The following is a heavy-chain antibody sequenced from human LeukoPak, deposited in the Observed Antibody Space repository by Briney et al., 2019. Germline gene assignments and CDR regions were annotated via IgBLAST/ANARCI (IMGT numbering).Heavy chain of an antibody. CDR2: INPNSGGA. J-gene: IGHJ4*02. Sequence: ASVSVSCKASAYTFTAYYFHWVRQAPGQGLEWIGWINPNSGGANYAQKFQGRVTMTRDTSISTAFLELSSLRFDDTAVYYCATGTEVTRYYYFNYWGQGTLVTVSS. CDR1: AYTFTAYY. CDR3: ATGTEVTRYYYFNY. D-gene: IGHD3-3*01. V-gene: IGHV1-2*02.